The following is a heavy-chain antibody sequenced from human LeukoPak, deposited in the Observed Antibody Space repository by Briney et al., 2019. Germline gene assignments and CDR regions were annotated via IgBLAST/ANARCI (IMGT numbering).Heavy chain of an antibody. J-gene: IGHJ4*02. Sequence: PSETLSLTCDVYGGSFSGYYWNWIRQPPGKGLEWIGEINHSGSTNYSPSLKSRVTISVDTSKNQFSLKLSSVTAPDTAVYYCARRRRYYDSSGYYDNLDYWGQGILVTVSS. V-gene: IGHV4-34*01. CDR1: GGSFSGYY. CDR2: INHSGST. D-gene: IGHD3-22*01. CDR3: ARRRRYYDSSGYYDNLDY.